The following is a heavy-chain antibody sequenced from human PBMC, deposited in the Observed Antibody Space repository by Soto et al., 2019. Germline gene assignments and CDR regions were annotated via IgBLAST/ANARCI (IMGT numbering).Heavy chain of an antibody. D-gene: IGHD6-19*01. J-gene: IGHJ4*02. CDR3: ARGRHWLDY. V-gene: IGHV4-59*02. CDR1: VGSVSPYY. CDR2: IYYDGTT. Sequence: QVQLPQSGPGLVKPSETLSLTCTVSVGSVSPYYWTWVRRPPGKGLEWIAYIYYDGTTNYNPSLTSRVTISVDTSKNPFSLRLTSVTAADTAVYYCARGRHWLDYWGQGTLLTVAS.